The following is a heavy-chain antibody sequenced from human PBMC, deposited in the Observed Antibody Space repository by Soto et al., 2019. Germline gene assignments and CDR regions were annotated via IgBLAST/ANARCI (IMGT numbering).Heavy chain of an antibody. CDR2: ISSSSGHI. Sequence: GGSLRLSCADSGFTFSSYSMNWVRQAPGKGLEWVSSISSSSGHIYYADSLKGRFTISRDNAKNSLYLQMNSLRAEDTAVYYCTRHWLATREFDYWGQGTLVTVSS. V-gene: IGHV3-21*01. J-gene: IGHJ4*02. CDR3: TRHWLATREFDY. D-gene: IGHD1-26*01. CDR1: GFTFSSYS.